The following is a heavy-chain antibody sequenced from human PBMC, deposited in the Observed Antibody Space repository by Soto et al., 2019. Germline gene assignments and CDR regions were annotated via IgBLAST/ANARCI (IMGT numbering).Heavy chain of an antibody. Sequence: TLSLTCTVSGGSISSGDYYWSWIRQPPGKGLEWIGYIYYSGSTYYNPSLKSRLTISVDTSKNQFSLKLSSVTAADTAVYYCASSRYGYIFYDYWGQGTLVTVSS. D-gene: IGHD5-18*01. CDR2: IYYSGST. J-gene: IGHJ4*02. CDR1: GGSISSGDYY. CDR3: ASSRYGYIFYDY. V-gene: IGHV4-30-4*01.